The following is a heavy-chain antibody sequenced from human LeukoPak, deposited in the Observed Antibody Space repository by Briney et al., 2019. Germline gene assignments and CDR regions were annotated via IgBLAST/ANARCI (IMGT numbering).Heavy chain of an antibody. CDR1: GASVNSGNYY. Sequence: SETLSLTCTVSGASVNSGNYYWPWIRQPAGKRLEWIGRIYTSGSTNYNPSLKSRVTISIDASKNQFSLRLSSVTAADTAVYYCTRGGELMNFWGQGTLVTVSS. CDR3: TRGGELMNF. CDR2: IYTSGST. D-gene: IGHD1-26*01. V-gene: IGHV4-61*02. J-gene: IGHJ4*02.